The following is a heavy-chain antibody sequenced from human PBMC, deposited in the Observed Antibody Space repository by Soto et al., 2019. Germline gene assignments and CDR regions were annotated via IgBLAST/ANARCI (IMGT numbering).Heavy chain of an antibody. V-gene: IGHV1-69*13. Sequence: SVKVSCTASGGTFSSYAISWVRQAPGQGLEWMGGIIPIFGTANYAQKFQGRVTITADESTSTAYMELSSLRSEDTAVYYCARDSSGYGFYYYGMDVWGQGTTVTVSS. CDR2: IIPIFGTA. CDR3: ARDSSGYGFYYYGMDV. CDR1: GGTFSSYA. J-gene: IGHJ6*02. D-gene: IGHD3-22*01.